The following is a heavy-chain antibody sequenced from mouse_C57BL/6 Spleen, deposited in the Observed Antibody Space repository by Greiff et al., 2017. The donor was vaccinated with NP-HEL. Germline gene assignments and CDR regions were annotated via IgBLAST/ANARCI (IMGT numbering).Heavy chain of an antibody. Sequence: QVQLKESGPGLVQPSQSLSITCTVSGFSLTSYGVHWVRQSPGKGLEWLGVIWSGGSTDYNAAFISRLSISKDNSKSQVFFKMNSLQADDTAIYYCARNFAYYGSSPRYFDVWGTGTTVTVSS. J-gene: IGHJ1*03. D-gene: IGHD1-1*01. CDR1: GFSLTSYG. CDR3: ARNFAYYGSSPRYFDV. CDR2: IWSGGST. V-gene: IGHV2-2*01.